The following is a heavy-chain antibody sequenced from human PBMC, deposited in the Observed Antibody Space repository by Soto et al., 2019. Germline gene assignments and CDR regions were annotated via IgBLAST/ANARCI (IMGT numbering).Heavy chain of an antibody. Sequence: PGGSLRLSCAASGFTFDDYAMHWVRQAPGKGLEWVSGISWNSGSIGYADSVKGRFTISRDNAKNSLYLQMNSLRAEDTALYYCAKDSGSGSRRYYGMDVWGQGTTVTVSS. J-gene: IGHJ6*02. D-gene: IGHD3-10*01. V-gene: IGHV3-9*01. CDR3: AKDSGSGSRRYYGMDV. CDR2: ISWNSGSI. CDR1: GFTFDDYA.